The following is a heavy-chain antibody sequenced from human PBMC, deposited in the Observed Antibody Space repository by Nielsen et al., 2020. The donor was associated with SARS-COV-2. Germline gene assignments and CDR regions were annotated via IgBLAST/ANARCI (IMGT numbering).Heavy chain of an antibody. V-gene: IGHV3-11*03. J-gene: IGHJ4*02. D-gene: IGHD3-3*01. Sequence: GGSLRLSCAASGFTFSDYYMSWIRQAPGKGLEWVSYISSSSSYTNYADSVKGRFTISRDNAKNSLYLQMNSLRAEDTAVYYCASAPKRLREIDYWGQGTLVTVSS. CDR2: ISSSSSYT. CDR1: GFTFSDYY. CDR3: ASAPKRLREIDY.